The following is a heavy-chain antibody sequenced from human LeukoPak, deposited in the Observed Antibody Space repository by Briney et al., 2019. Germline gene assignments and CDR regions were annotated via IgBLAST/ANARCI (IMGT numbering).Heavy chain of an antibody. CDR2: INHSGST. D-gene: IGHD3-10*01. J-gene: IGHJ4*02. V-gene: IGHV4-34*01. Sequence: PSETLSLTCAVSGGSFSGYYWSWIRQPPGKGLEWIGEINHSGSTNYNPSLKSRVTISVDTSKNQFSLKLSSVTAADTAVYYCASAHRLYYYGSGSYPYYFDYWGQGTLVTVSS. CDR3: ASAHRLYYYGSGSYPYYFDY. CDR1: GGSFSGYY.